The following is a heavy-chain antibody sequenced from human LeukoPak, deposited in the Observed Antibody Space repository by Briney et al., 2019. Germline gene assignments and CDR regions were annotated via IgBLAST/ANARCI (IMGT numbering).Heavy chain of an antibody. Sequence: RRSLRLSCAASGFTFSSYGMHWVRQAPGKGLEWVAVISFDGSYKHYADSVKGRFTISRDNSKNTLYLQMNSLRVEDTAVYNCAKASFRITTEYYTDYWGQGTLVTVSS. CDR2: ISFDGSYK. CDR1: GFTFSSYG. V-gene: IGHV3-30*18. D-gene: IGHD3-22*01. J-gene: IGHJ4*02. CDR3: AKASFRITTEYYTDY.